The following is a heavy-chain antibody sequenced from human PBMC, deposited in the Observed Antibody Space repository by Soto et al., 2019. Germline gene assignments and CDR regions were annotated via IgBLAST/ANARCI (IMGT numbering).Heavy chain of an antibody. J-gene: IGHJ4*02. CDR3: ARDRGYYGSGSYYNGGHYFDY. Sequence: GGSLRLSCAASGFTFSTYWMHWVRQAPGKGLVWVSRISGDKSSTAYADSVKGRFTISRDDAKNTLYLQMNSLRDEDTAVYYCARDRGYYGSGSYYNGGHYFDYWGQGTLVTVSS. CDR2: ISGDKSST. V-gene: IGHV3-74*01. D-gene: IGHD3-10*01. CDR1: GFTFSTYW.